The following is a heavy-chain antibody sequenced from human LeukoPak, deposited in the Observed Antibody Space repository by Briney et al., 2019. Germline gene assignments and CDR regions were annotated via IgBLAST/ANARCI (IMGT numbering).Heavy chain of an antibody. CDR3: AKDNIARGSGSYLDY. V-gene: IGHV3-30*18. CDR2: VSYDGTKK. J-gene: IGHJ4*02. D-gene: IGHD3-10*01. CDR1: GFTFSSYA. Sequence: PGRSLRLSCAASGFTFSSYAMHWVRQAPGKGLGWVAIVSYDGTKKDYADSVKGRFSISRDNSKNTLYLQMNSLRLEDMALYYCAKDNIARGSGSYLDYWGQGALVTVSS.